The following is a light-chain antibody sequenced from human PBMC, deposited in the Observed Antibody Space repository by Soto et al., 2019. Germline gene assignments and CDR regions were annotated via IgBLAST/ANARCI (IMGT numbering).Light chain of an antibody. Sequence: DIPMTQSPSSLSASVGDRVTITCRASQSITTYLNWYRQKPGKAPKILIYAASSLQSGVPSRFSGSGSETKFTLSISSLQPEDFSTYFCQQIYSAPLTFGGGTKVEIK. CDR3: QQIYSAPLT. V-gene: IGKV1-39*01. CDR2: AAS. CDR1: QSITTY. J-gene: IGKJ4*02.